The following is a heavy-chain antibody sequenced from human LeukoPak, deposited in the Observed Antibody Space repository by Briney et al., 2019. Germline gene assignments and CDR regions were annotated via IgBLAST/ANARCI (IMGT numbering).Heavy chain of an antibody. D-gene: IGHD3-10*01. Sequence: SETLSLTCSVSGGSISSYYWSWIRQPPGKGLEWIGYIYYSGSTNYNPSLKSRVAISVDTSKNQFSLKLSSVTAADTAVYYCARLGPGGSGSYTNYYYYYMDVWGKGTTVTISS. V-gene: IGHV4-59*12. J-gene: IGHJ6*03. CDR3: ARLGPGGSGSYTNYYYYYMDV. CDR1: GGSISSYY. CDR2: IYYSGST.